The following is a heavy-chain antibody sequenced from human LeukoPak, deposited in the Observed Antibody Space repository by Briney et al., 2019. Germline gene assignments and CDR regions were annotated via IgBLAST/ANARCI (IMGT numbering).Heavy chain of an antibody. CDR2: INPNSGGT. CDR1: GYTFTGYY. Sequence: ASVKVSCKASGYTFTGYYMHWVRQAPGQGLEWMGWINPNSGGTNYAQKFQGRVTMTRDTSISTAYMELSRLRSDDTAVYYCAREPYSGSYNTNWFDPWGQGTLVTVSS. CDR3: AREPYSGSYNTNWFDP. J-gene: IGHJ5*02. V-gene: IGHV1-2*02. D-gene: IGHD1-26*01.